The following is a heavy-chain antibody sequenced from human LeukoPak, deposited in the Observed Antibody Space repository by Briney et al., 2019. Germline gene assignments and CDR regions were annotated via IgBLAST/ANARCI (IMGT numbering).Heavy chain of an antibody. V-gene: IGHV4-39*01. CDR3: ALTWFGDSVNWFDP. Sequence: PSETLSLTCTVSGGSISRSGYYWGWICQPPGKGLEWIGSIHYSGSTYYNPALKSRVTISVDTSKNQFSLKLSSVTAADTAVYYCALTWFGDSVNWFDPWGQGTLVTVSS. CDR1: GGSISRSGYY. D-gene: IGHD3-10*01. J-gene: IGHJ5*02. CDR2: IHYSGST.